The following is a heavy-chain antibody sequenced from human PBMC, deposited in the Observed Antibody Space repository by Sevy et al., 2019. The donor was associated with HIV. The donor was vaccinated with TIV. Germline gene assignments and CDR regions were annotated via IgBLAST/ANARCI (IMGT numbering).Heavy chain of an antibody. CDR1: GYSISSGYY. CDR2: IYHSGST. Sequence: SETLSLTCAVSGYSISSGYYWGWIRQPPGKGLEWIGSIYHSGSTYYNPSLRSRVTISVDTSKNQFSLKLSSVTAADTAVYYCARLKGGSYYDSSVWAFDIWGQGTMVTVSS. V-gene: IGHV4-38-2*01. D-gene: IGHD3-22*01. J-gene: IGHJ3*02. CDR3: ARLKGGSYYDSSVWAFDI.